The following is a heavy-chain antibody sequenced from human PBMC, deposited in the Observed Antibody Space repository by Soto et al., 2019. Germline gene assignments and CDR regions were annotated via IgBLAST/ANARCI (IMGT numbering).Heavy chain of an antibody. D-gene: IGHD3-22*01. Sequence: SEPLSLTCTVSGGSISSYYWSWIRQPPGKGLEWIGYIYYSGSTNYNPSLKSRVTISVDTSKNQFSLKLSSVTAADTAVYYCARGGSSGYYGYYYGMDVWGQGTTVTVSS. CDR2: IYYSGST. CDR3: ARGGSSGYYGYYYGMDV. CDR1: GGSISSYY. J-gene: IGHJ6*02. V-gene: IGHV4-59*01.